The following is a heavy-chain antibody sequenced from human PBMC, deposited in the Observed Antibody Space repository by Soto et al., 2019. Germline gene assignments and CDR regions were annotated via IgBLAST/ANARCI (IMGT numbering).Heavy chain of an antibody. V-gene: IGHV4-31*03. CDR1: GGSISSGGYY. CDR3: ARETGLVRGDTVNYFDY. D-gene: IGHD3-10*01. CDR2: IYYSGST. Sequence: QVQLQESGPGLVKPSQTVSLTCTVSGGSISSGGYYWSWIRQHPGKGLEWIGYIYYSGSTYYKPSLKSRVTIPVDTSKNQFSLKLSSVTAADTAVYYCARETGLVRGDTVNYFDYWGQGTLVTVSS. J-gene: IGHJ4*02.